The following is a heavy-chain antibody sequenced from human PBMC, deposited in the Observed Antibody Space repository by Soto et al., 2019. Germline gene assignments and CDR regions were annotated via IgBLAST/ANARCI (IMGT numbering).Heavy chain of an antibody. D-gene: IGHD3-10*01. V-gene: IGHV3-7*01. CDR3: ARIASSGRGWDV. J-gene: IGHJ6*02. CDR2: IKQDGSEE. CDR1: GFTFSSYW. Sequence: EVQLVESGGGLVQPGGSLRLSCVGSGFTFSSYWMSWVRQAPVKGLEWVGNIKQDGSEENYVDSVKGRFTISRDNAKNSMYLQMNSLRAEDTAVYYCARIASSGRGWDVWGQGTTVVVSS.